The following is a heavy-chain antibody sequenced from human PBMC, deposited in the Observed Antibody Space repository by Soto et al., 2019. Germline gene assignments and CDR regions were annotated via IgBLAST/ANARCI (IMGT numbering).Heavy chain of an antibody. D-gene: IGHD3-3*01. CDR1: GGTLSAYY. CDR3: ARAGFYGPFDAFDI. V-gene: IGHV4-34*01. J-gene: IGHJ3*02. CDR2: IHGSGSA. Sequence: SDTLSLTCAVYGGTLSAYYCSWIRKPPGKGLEWIGEIHGSGSANYKPSLPSGVIISVDMSKNQFSLKLSSVTAADTAVYYCARAGFYGPFDAFDIWGQGTMVTVSS.